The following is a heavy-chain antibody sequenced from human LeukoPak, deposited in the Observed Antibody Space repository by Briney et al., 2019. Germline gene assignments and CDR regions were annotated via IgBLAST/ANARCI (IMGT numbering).Heavy chain of an antibody. J-gene: IGHJ4*02. CDR2: IIPIFGTA. Sequence: ASVEVSCKASGGTFSSYAISWVRQAPGQGLEWMGGIIPIFGTANYAQKFQGRVTITADESTSTAYMELSSLRSEDTAVYYCARYCSGGSCYYGFDYWGQGTLVTVSS. CDR3: ARYCSGGSCYYGFDY. D-gene: IGHD2-15*01. CDR1: GGTFSSYA. V-gene: IGHV1-69*13.